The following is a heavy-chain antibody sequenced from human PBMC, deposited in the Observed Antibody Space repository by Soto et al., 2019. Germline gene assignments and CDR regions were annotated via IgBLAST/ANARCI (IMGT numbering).Heavy chain of an antibody. Sequence: QVQLQESGPGLVKPSETLSLTCTVSGGSISSYYWSWIRQPPGKGLEWIGYIYYSGSTNYNPSLKSRVTISVVTSKNQFSLKLSSVTAADTAVYYCATGPTPYGDYSFDYWGQGTLVTVSS. CDR1: GGSISSYY. V-gene: IGHV4-59*01. CDR2: IYYSGST. D-gene: IGHD4-17*01. J-gene: IGHJ4*02. CDR3: ATGPTPYGDYSFDY.